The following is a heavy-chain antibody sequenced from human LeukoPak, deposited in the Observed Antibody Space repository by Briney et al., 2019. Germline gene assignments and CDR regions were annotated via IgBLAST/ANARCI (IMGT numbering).Heavy chain of an antibody. D-gene: IGHD3-10*01. CDR2: ISGSGGST. Sequence: GGTLRLSCAASGFTFSSDGMSWGRQAPGKGLELVSAISGSGGSTYYADSVKGRFTISRDNSNNTLYLQMDSLRAEDTAVYYCAKVKLLWFGGAFDYWGQGTLVTVSS. CDR3: AKVKLLWFGGAFDY. J-gene: IGHJ4*02. CDR1: GFTFSSDG. V-gene: IGHV3-23*01.